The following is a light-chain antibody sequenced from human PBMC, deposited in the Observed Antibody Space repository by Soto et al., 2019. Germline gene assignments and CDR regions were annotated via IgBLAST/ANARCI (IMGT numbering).Light chain of an antibody. V-gene: IGKV3-20*01. CDR3: QQYGSSPWT. J-gene: IGKJ1*01. CDR1: QSVSSSY. Sequence: EIVLTQSPGTLSLSPGERATLSCRASQSVSSSYLVWYQQKPGQAPRLLIYGASTRATGIPDRFGGSGSGTDFTLTISRLEPEDFAVYYCQQYGSSPWTFGQGTKVDIK. CDR2: GAS.